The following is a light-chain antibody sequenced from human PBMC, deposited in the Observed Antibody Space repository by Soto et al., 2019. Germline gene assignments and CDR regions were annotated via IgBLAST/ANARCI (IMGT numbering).Light chain of an antibody. J-gene: IGLJ1*01. CDR1: SSDVGTYNS. CDR3: SSYTSSSTYV. V-gene: IGLV2-14*01. CDR2: EVT. Sequence: QSALTQPASVSGSPGQSITISCTGTSSDVGTYNSVSWYQQHPGKAPEIMIYEVTHRPSGVSDRFSGSKSGNMASLTISGLQTGDEADYYCSSYTSSSTYVFGTGTKLTVL.